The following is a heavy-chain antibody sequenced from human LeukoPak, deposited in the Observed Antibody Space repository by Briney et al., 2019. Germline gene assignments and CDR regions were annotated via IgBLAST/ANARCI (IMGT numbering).Heavy chain of an antibody. CDR1: GGSFSGYY. CDR2: INHSGST. V-gene: IGHV4-34*01. Sequence: PSETLSLTCAVYGGSFSGYYWSWIRQPPGKGLEWIGEINHSGSTNYNPSLKSRVTISVDTSKNQFSLKPSSVTAADTAVYYCASLAHYYYGSGSSRYDYWGQGTLGTVSS. CDR3: ASLAHYYYGSGSSRYDY. D-gene: IGHD3-10*01. J-gene: IGHJ4*02.